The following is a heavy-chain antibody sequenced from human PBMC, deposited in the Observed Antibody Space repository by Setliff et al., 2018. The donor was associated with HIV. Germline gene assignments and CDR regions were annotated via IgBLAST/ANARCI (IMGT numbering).Heavy chain of an antibody. CDR1: AYSISSGYY. J-gene: IGHJ6*03. V-gene: IGHV4-38-2*01. Sequence: SETLSLTCAVSAYSISSGYYWGWIRQPPGKGLEWIGSIYHSGSTYYNPSLMSRVTISVDTSKNQFSLKLSSVTAADTAVYYCARGRLYYGAGALDYYYYMDVWGKGTTVTVSS. D-gene: IGHD3-10*01. CDR3: ARGRLYYGAGALDYYYYMDV. CDR2: IYHSGST.